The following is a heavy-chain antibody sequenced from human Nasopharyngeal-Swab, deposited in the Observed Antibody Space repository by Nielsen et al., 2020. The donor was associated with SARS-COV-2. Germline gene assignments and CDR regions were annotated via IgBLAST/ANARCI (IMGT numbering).Heavy chain of an antibody. D-gene: IGHD6-19*01. CDR1: GGSISSSSYY. V-gene: IGHV4-39*07. J-gene: IGHJ4*02. CDR2: INHSGST. CDR3: ARLDSNGWSTDFDY. Sequence: SETLSLTCTVSGGSISSSSYYWSWIRQPPGKGLEWIGEINHSGSTNYNPSLKSRVTISVDTSKNQFSLKLSSVTAADTAVYYCARLDSNGWSTDFDYWGQGTLVTVSS.